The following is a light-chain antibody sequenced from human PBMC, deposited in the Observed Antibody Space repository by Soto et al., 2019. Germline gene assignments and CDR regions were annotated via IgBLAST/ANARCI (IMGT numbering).Light chain of an antibody. CDR1: SGHSTYI. Sequence: QLVLTQSSSASASLGSSVKLTCTLSSGHSTYIIPWHQQQPGKAPRYLMKLEGSGSYNKGSGIPDRFSGSSSGADRYLTISNLQFEDEADYYCETWDTNVVVFGGGTKLTVL. CDR2: LEGSGSY. CDR3: ETWDTNVVV. V-gene: IGLV4-60*02. J-gene: IGLJ2*01.